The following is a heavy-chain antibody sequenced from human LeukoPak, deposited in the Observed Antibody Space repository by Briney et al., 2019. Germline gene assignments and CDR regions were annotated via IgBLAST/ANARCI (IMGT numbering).Heavy chain of an antibody. V-gene: IGHV3-23*01. D-gene: IGHD3-16*01. CDR3: PKAGWGSHLDH. CDR2: ISASGGTT. J-gene: IGHJ4*02. Sequence: GGSLRLSCAGSGFSFSTNAMSWVRQAPGKGLEGVSGISASGGTTYYEDSVKGRFTISRDNSQNTVYLQMSRLRAEDTAISSSPKAGWGSHLDHWGQGTLVTVSS. CDR1: GFSFSTNA.